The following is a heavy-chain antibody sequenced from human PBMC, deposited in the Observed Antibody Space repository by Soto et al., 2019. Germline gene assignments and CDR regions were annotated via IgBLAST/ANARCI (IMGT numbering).Heavy chain of an antibody. V-gene: IGHV3-33*01. Sequence: QVQLVESGGGVVQPGRSLRLSCAASGFTFSSYGMHWVRQAPGKGLEWVAVIWYDGSNKYYADSVKGRFTISRDNSKNTLYLQMNSLRAEDTAVVYWAGESITMGRGVDYWGQGTLVTVSS. J-gene: IGHJ4*02. CDR2: IWYDGSNK. CDR1: GFTFSSYG. D-gene: IGHD3-10*01. CDR3: AGESITMGRGVDY.